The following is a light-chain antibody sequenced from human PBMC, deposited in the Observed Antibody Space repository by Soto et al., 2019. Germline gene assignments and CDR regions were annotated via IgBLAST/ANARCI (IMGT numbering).Light chain of an antibody. J-gene: IGLJ2*01. Sequence: SYELTQPPSVSVSPGQTASITCSGDKLGDKYACWYQQKPGQSPVLVIYQDSKRPSGIPERFSGSNSGNTATLTISGTQAMDEADYYCQARDSSTVVFGGGTKLTVL. CDR2: QDS. CDR3: QARDSSTVV. V-gene: IGLV3-1*01. CDR1: KLGDKY.